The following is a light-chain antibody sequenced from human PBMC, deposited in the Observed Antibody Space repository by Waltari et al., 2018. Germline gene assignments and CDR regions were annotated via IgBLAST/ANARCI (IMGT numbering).Light chain of an antibody. CDR1: QNIRDW. J-gene: IGKJ1*01. CDR2: GAS. Sequence: DVQMTQSPSTLSASVGDRVTITCRASQNIRDWLALYQHRPGKAPRLLIYGASTLQTGVPARFSGSGSGTEFTLTINSLQPDDFATYYCQQYNGYFTWTFGQGTKVEIK. CDR3: QQYNGYFTWT. V-gene: IGKV1-5*01.